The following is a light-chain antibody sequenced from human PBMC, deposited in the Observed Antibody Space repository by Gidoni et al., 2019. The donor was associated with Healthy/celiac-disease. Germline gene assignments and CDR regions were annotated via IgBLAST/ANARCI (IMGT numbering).Light chain of an antibody. V-gene: IGKV2-28*01. Sequence: DIVMTPSTLSLPVTPGEPDSISGRYSQSLLHSNGYNYLDWYLQKPGQSPQLLIYLGANRASGVPDRFSGSGSGTDFTLKISRVEAEDVGVYYCMQALQTPRTFGQGTKVEIK. CDR2: LGA. CDR3: MQALQTPRT. J-gene: IGKJ1*01. CDR1: QSLLHSNGYNY.